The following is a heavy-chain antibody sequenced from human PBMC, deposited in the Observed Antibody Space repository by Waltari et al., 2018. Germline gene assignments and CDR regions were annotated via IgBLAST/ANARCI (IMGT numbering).Heavy chain of an antibody. V-gene: IGHV4-31*03. D-gene: IGHD3-10*01. Sequence: QVQLQESGPGLAKPSQTLSLTCTVSGGSHSRGGFYWSWIRQPPGKGLERIGYIYYSGSTYYNPSLKSRVTISVDTSKNQFSLKLSSVTAADTAVYYCARCLWFGELLYWGQGTLVTVSS. CDR3: ARCLWFGELLY. CDR2: IYYSGST. CDR1: GGSHSRGGFY. J-gene: IGHJ4*02.